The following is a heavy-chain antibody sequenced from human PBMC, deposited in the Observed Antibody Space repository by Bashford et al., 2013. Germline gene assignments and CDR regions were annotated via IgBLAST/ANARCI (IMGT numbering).Heavy chain of an antibody. CDR1: GGSITSGNYY. J-gene: IGHJ4*02. V-gene: IGHV4-61*02. CDR3: ARDRLTGSDLPTKYYFDQ. D-gene: IGHD1-26*01. CDR2: IYTSGST. Sequence: SETLSLTCSVSGGSITSGNYYWSWIRQPAGKGLEWIGRIYTSGSTNYNPSLKSRVTMSVDTSKNQFSLKLSSVTAADTAVYYCARDRLTGSDLPTKYYFDQWAREPWSPSPQ.